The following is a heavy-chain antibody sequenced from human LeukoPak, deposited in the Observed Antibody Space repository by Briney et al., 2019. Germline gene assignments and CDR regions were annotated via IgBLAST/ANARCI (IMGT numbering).Heavy chain of an antibody. V-gene: IGHV4-39*01. D-gene: IGHD2-15*01. Sequence: SEALSLTRTVPGGSIRSSSYYWGWIRQPPGNGLEWIGCVYYNGSTYYNPSLKSRVTISVDTSKNQFALKLSSVTTADTAEYYSAKLRRDCSGGSCYFRLAYYFDYWGEGTLVTVSS. CDR2: VYYNGST. CDR1: GGSIRSSSYY. J-gene: IGHJ4*02. CDR3: AKLRRDCSGGSCYFRLAYYFDY.